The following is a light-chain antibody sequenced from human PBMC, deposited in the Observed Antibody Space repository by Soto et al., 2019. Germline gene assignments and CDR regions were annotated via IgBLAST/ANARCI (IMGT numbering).Light chain of an antibody. CDR3: QVWDTSSDRSYV. J-gene: IGLJ1*01. V-gene: IGLV3-21*02. CDR2: DDT. Sequence: SYELTQPPSVSVAPGQTARITCGGSTIGGKSVHWYQQKPGQAPVLVVYDDTDRPSGIPERFSGSNSGNTATLTISSVEAGYEADYYCQVWDTSSDRSYVFGTGTKLTVL. CDR1: TIGGKS.